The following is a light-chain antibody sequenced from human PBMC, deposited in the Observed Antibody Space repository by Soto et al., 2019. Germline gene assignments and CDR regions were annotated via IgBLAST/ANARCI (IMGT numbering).Light chain of an antibody. J-gene: IGKJ5*01. V-gene: IGKV1-5*01. CDR3: QQYSHLIT. CDR2: DAS. Sequence: DIQMTQSPSTLSASGVDRVTITCRASQSISSWLAWYQQRPGKAPKLLIYDASNLETGVPSRFSGSGSGTDFTFTISSLQPEDIATYYCQQYSHLITFGQGTRLEIK. CDR1: QSISSW.